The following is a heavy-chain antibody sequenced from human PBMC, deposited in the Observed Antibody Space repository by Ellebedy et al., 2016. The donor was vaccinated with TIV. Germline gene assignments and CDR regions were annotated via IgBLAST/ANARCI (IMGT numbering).Heavy chain of an antibody. J-gene: IGHJ4*02. CDR3: VRARPYCGGDCYSFGN. Sequence: GGSLRLXXAASGFTFRADWMHWVRQAPGKGLVWVSRINSDGVTTNYADSVKGRFTISRDNAKNTLYLQMNSLRVEDTAVYYCVRARPYCGGDCYSFGNWGQGSLVTVSS. CDR1: GFTFRADW. CDR2: INSDGVTT. D-gene: IGHD2-21*02. V-gene: IGHV3-74*01.